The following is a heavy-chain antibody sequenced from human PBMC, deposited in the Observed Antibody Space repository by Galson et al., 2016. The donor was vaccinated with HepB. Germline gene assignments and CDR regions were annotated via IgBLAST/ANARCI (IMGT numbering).Heavy chain of an antibody. CDR3: ARDRGSGRHFFDS. D-gene: IGHD3-10*01. CDR1: GDSVSSYSGA. CDR2: TYYRSRWYN. J-gene: IGHJ4*02. V-gene: IGHV6-1*01. Sequence: CAISGDSVSSYSGAWDWLRQSPSRGLERLGRTYYRSRWYNDYAGSVKGRITIEADTSKNLFSLQLTSVTVADTAVYYCARDRGSGRHFFDSWGQGTLVSVSS.